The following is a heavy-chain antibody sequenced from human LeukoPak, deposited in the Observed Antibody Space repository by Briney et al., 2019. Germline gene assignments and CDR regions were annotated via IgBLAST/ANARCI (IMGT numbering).Heavy chain of an antibody. D-gene: IGHD3-22*01. CDR3: ARDRGIYDSSGYYPSDAFDI. Sequence: SETLSLTCTVSGGSISSGDYYWSWIRQPPGKGLEWIGYIYYSGSTYYNPSLKSRVTISVDTSKNQFSLKLSSVTAADTAVYYCARDRGIYDSSGYYPSDAFDIWGQGTMVTVSS. V-gene: IGHV4-30-4*02. CDR2: IYYSGST. J-gene: IGHJ3*02. CDR1: GGSISSGDYY.